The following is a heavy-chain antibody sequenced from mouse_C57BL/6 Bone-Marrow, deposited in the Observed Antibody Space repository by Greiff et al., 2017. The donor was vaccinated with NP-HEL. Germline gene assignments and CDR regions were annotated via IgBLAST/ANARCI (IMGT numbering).Heavy chain of an antibody. J-gene: IGHJ3*01. CDR2: IYPRSGNT. V-gene: IGHV1-81*01. D-gene: IGHD2-5*01. CDR3: AREDYYSNPFAY. Sequence: VQLQQSGAELARPGASVKLSCKASGYTFTSYGISWVKQRTGQGLEWIGEIYPRSGNTYYNEKFKGKATLTADKSSSTAYMELRSLTSKDSAVYFCAREDYYSNPFAYWGQGTLVTVSA. CDR1: GYTFTSYG.